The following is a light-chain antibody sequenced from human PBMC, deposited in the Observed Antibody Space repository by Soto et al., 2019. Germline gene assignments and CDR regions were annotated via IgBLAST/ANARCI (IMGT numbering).Light chain of an antibody. CDR3: QQYGSSPRT. Sequence: EVVLTQSPGTLSLSPGERATLSCWASQSVSSNYLAWYQQKPGQAPRLLIYGASSRATGIPDRFSGSGSGTVFTLTISRLEPEDFAVYYCQQYGSSPRTFGQWTKVEIK. V-gene: IGKV3-20*01. CDR2: GAS. CDR1: QSVSSNY. J-gene: IGKJ1*01.